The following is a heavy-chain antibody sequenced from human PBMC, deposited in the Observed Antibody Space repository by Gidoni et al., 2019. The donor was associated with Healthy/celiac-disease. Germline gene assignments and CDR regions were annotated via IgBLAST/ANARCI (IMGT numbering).Heavy chain of an antibody. V-gene: IGHV3-13*01. Sequence: EAQLVESGGGWVQPGGSLRLSCAASGFTPGSYDMHWVRQATGKGLEWVSSIGTARDSYYAGSVKGRFTISRENAQNSLYLQMNNLRAGDTAVYYCTRNLEVWGKGTTVTVSS. CDR2: IGTARDS. CDR1: GFTPGSYD. J-gene: IGHJ6*04. CDR3: TRNLEV.